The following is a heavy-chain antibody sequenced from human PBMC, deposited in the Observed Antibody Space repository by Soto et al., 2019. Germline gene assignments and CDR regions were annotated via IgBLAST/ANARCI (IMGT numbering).Heavy chain of an antibody. D-gene: IGHD3-10*01. V-gene: IGHV4-59*01. CDR3: AGGSGSYLTSAFDI. CDR2: IYYSGST. CDR1: GGSISSYY. Sequence: PSETLSLTCTVSGGSISSYYWSWIRQPPGKGLEWIGYIYYSGSTNYNPSLKSRVTISVDTSKNQFSLKLRSVTAADTAVYYCAGGSGSYLTSAFDIWGQGTMVTVSS. J-gene: IGHJ3*02.